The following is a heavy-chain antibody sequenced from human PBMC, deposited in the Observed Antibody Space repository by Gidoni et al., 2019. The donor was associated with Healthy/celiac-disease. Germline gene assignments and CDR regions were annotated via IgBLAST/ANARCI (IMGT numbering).Heavy chain of an antibody. CDR1: GGSITSSNW. Sequence: QVQLQESGPGMVKPSGTLSLTCPVSGGSITSSNWWIWVRQPPGKGLEWIGEIYHSGSTNYNPSLKSRVTISVDKSKNQFSLKLSSVTAADTAVYYGARAGDYYGSGSYYPNWFDPWGQGTLVTVSS. D-gene: IGHD3-10*01. J-gene: IGHJ5*02. CDR2: IYHSGST. V-gene: IGHV4-4*02. CDR3: ARAGDYYGSGSYYPNWFDP.